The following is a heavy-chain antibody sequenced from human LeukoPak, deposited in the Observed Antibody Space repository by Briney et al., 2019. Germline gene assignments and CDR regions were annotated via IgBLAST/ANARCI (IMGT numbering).Heavy chain of an antibody. J-gene: IGHJ4*02. CDR1: GGSISSSNSY. CDR3: ARQTGSGLFILP. CDR2: IYYSGNT. V-gene: IGHV4-39*01. D-gene: IGHD3/OR15-3a*01. Sequence: PSETLSLTCTVSGGSISSSNSYWGWIRQPPGKGLEWIGSIYYSGNTYYNASLKSQVSISIDTSKNQFSLKLTSVTAADTAVYYCARQTGSGLFILPGGQGTLVTVSS.